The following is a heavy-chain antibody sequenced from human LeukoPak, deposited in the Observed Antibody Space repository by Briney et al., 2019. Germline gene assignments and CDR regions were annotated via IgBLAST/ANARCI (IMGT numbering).Heavy chain of an antibody. Sequence: GGSLRLSCAASGFTFSNHGMHWVRQAPGKGLEWVALIRFDGSHKYYADSVKGRFTISRDNSKSTLYLQMDSLRAEDTAVYYCSKDLTSDFGGDFDPWGQGTLVTVSS. D-gene: IGHD3-10*01. J-gene: IGHJ5*02. V-gene: IGHV3-30*02. CDR3: SKDLTSDFGGDFDP. CDR2: IRFDGSHK. CDR1: GFTFSNHG.